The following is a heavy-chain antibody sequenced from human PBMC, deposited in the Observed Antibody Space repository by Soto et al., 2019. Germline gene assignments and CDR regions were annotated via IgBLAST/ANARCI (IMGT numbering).Heavy chain of an antibody. CDR1: GFTFSSYG. CDR3: ARTHDYGDYAQGAIGL. V-gene: IGHV3-33*01. CDR2: IWYDGSNK. Sequence: QVQLVESGGGVVQPGRSLRLSCAASGFTFSSYGMHWVRQAPGKGLEWVAVIWYDGSNKYYADSVKGRFTISRDNSKNTLYLKMNSLRAEDTAVYYCARTHDYGDYAQGAIGLWGRGTLVTVSS. J-gene: IGHJ2*01. D-gene: IGHD4-17*01.